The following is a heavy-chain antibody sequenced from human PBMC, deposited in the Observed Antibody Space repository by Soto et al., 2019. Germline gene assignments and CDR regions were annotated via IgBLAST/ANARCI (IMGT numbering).Heavy chain of an antibody. D-gene: IGHD3-16*01. Sequence: EVQLVESGGDLVKPGGSLRLSCADSAFTFSSAWINWVRQAPGKGLEWVGRIKSKSDGGTTDFAAPVKGRFAISRDDSRDMVYMQMDSLKTEDSGVYFCTTESLYTGILVCVDFWGHGTLVTVSS. CDR2: IKSKSDGGTT. CDR3: TTESLYTGILVCVDF. V-gene: IGHV3-15*07. J-gene: IGHJ4*01. CDR1: AFTFSSAW.